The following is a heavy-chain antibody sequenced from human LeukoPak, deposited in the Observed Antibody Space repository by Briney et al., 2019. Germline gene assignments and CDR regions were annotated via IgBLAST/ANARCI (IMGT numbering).Heavy chain of an antibody. CDR1: GFTVSSNY. V-gene: IGHV3-66*01. CDR2: IYSGGST. D-gene: IGHD2-15*01. Sequence: GGSLRLSCAASGFTVSSNYMSWVRQAPGKGLEWVSVIYSGGSTYYADSVKGRFTISRDNSKNTLYLQMNSLRAEDTAVYYCSATSGGSSFDYWGQGTLVTVSS. CDR3: SATSGGSSFDY. J-gene: IGHJ4*02.